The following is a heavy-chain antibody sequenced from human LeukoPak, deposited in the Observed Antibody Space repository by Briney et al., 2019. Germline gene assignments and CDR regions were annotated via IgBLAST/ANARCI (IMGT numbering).Heavy chain of an antibody. Sequence: PGGSLRLSCAASGFTFSSYAMSWVRQAPGKGLEWVSAISGSGGSTYYADSVKGRFTISRDNSKNTLYLQMNSLRAEDTAVYYCAKDPRWGSGWRSSNGDAFDIWGQGTMVTVSS. J-gene: IGHJ3*02. V-gene: IGHV3-23*01. CDR3: AKDPRWGSGWRSSNGDAFDI. CDR1: GFTFSSYA. D-gene: IGHD6-19*01. CDR2: ISGSGGST.